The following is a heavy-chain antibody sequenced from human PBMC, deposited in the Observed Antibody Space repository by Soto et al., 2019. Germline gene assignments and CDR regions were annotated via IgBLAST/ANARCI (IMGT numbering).Heavy chain of an antibody. CDR2: IIPIFGTA. CDR1: GVTFSSYA. CDR3: ARSLARYCTNGVCPGAWFDP. J-gene: IGHJ5*02. Sequence: SVKVSCKASGVTFSSYAISWVRQAPGQGLEWMGGIIPIFGTANYAQKFQGRVTITADESTSTAYMELSSLRSEDTAVYYCARSLARYCTNGVCPGAWFDPWGQGTLVTVS. D-gene: IGHD2-8*01. V-gene: IGHV1-69*13.